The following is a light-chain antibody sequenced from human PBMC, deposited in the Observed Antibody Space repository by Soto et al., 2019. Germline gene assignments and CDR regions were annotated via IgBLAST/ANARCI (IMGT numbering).Light chain of an antibody. CDR2: GAS. V-gene: IGKV3-20*01. Sequence: EIVLTQSPGTLSLSPGERATLSCRASQSVSSSSLAWYQQKPGQAPRLLIYGASSRATGIPYRFSGSGSGTDFTLTISRLEPEHFAVYYCQQYDNSPTWTFGQGTKVEIK. J-gene: IGKJ1*01. CDR3: QQYDNSPTWT. CDR1: QSVSSSS.